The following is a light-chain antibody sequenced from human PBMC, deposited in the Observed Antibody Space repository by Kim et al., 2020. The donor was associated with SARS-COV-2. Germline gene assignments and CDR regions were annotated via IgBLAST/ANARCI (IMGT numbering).Light chain of an antibody. Sequence: VSPGARATLSCRASQSVSSNLAWYQQKPGQAPRLLFYGASTRATGIPARFSGSGSGTEFTLTISSLQSEDFAVYYCQQYNNWTWTFGQGTKVDIK. CDR2: GAS. CDR1: QSVSSN. V-gene: IGKV3-15*01. J-gene: IGKJ1*01. CDR3: QQYNNWTWT.